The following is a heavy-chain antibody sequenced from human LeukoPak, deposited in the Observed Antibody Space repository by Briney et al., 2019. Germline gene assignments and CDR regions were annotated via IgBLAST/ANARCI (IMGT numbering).Heavy chain of an antibody. CDR3: ARHGDFWGGRSWFDP. Sequence: SETLSLTCTVSGGSMSPYYWSWIRQPPGKGLEWIGYFYTRGTTHYNPSLKSRVTMSVDASNNQFLLNLSSVTAADTAVYYCARHGDFWGGRSWFDPWGQGTLVTVSS. CDR1: GGSMSPYY. D-gene: IGHD3-3*01. CDR2: FYTRGTT. J-gene: IGHJ5*02. V-gene: IGHV4-4*09.